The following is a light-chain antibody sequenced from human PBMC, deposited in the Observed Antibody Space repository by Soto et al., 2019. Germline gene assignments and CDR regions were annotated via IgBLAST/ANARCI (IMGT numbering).Light chain of an antibody. CDR2: GNN. J-gene: IGLJ2*01. Sequence: QSVLTQPPSASGTPGQRVTISCSGSSSNIGAGFDVHWYQHLPGTAPKLLIYGNNHRPSGVPDRFSGSKSGTSASLAITGLQAEDEADYSCQSFDTSLGRSVFGGGTKLTVL. V-gene: IGLV1-40*01. CDR3: QSFDTSLGRSV. CDR1: SSNIGAGFD.